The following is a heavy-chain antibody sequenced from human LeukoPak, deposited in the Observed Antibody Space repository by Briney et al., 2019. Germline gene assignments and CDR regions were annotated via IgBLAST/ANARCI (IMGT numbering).Heavy chain of an antibody. CDR3: ARGYYDSSGYSNTFDI. J-gene: IGHJ3*02. V-gene: IGHV4-59*08. Sequence: SETLSLTCTVSGGSISSDYWSWIRQPPGRGLEWIGYIHHSGNTHYNPSLTSRVTISVDTSKNQFTLRLSSVTAADTAVYYCARGYYDSSGYSNTFDIWGQGTMVTVSS. D-gene: IGHD3-22*01. CDR1: GGSISSDY. CDR2: IHHSGNT.